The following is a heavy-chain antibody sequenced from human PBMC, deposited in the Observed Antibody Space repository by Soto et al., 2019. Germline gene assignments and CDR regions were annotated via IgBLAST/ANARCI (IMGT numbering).Heavy chain of an antibody. CDR1: CGSISSSSYY. Sequence: ETLSLTCTVSCGSISSSSYYWGWIRQPQGKGLEWIGSIYYSGSTYYNPSLKSRVTISVDTSKSQFSLKLSSVTAADSAVYYCARRAVATTVLYYYYGMDVWGQGTTVTVSS. CDR3: ARRAVATTVLYYYYGMDV. CDR2: IYYSGST. V-gene: IGHV4-39*01. J-gene: IGHJ6*02. D-gene: IGHD5-12*01.